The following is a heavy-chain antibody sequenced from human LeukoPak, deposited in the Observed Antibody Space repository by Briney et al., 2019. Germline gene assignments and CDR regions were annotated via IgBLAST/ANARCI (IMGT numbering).Heavy chain of an antibody. D-gene: IGHD1-26*01. CDR1: GDSISTYY. CDR2: IYYTGST. J-gene: IGHJ4*02. V-gene: IGHV4-59*01. Sequence: SETLSLTCTVSGDSISTYYWSWIRQPPGKGLEWIGYIYYTGSTNYNPSLESRVTISVDTSKNQFSLKLSSVTAADTAVYYCARWVGGTSDFDFWGQGTLVTVSS. CDR3: ARWVGGTSDFDF.